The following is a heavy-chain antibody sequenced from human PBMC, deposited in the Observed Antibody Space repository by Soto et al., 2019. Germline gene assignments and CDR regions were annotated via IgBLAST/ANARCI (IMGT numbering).Heavy chain of an antibody. CDR2: ISSSSSTI. J-gene: IGHJ5*02. D-gene: IGHD1-26*01. CDR3: AREGGSLNWFDP. V-gene: IGHV3-48*02. CDR1: GFTFSSYS. Sequence: EVQLVESGGGLVQPGGSLRLSCAASGFTFSSYSMNWVRQAPGKGLEWVSYISSSSSTIYDADSVKGRFTISRDNAKNSMYLQKNSLRDEDTAVYYCAREGGSLNWFDPWGQGTLVTVAS.